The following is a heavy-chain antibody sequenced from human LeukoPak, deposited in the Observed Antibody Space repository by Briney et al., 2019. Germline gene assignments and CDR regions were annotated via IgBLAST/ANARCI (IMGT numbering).Heavy chain of an antibody. D-gene: IGHD6-19*01. V-gene: IGHV4-59*01. CDR2: IYYSGST. Sequence: PGGSLRLSCAASGFTFSDYYMSWIRQPPGKGLEWIGYIYYSGSTNYNPSLKSRVTISVDTSKNQFSLKLSSVTAADTAVYYCARDPAVAGSYYYYGMDVWGQGTTVTVSS. CDR1: GFTFSDYY. J-gene: IGHJ6*02. CDR3: ARDPAVAGSYYYYGMDV.